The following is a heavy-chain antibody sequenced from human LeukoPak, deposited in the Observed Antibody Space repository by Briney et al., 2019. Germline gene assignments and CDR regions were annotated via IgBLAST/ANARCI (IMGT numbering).Heavy chain of an antibody. CDR1: GFTFSSYA. J-gene: IGHJ4*02. Sequence: HPGGSLRLSCAASGFTFSSYAMSWVRQAPGKGLEWVSAISGSGGSTYYADSVKGRFTISRDSSKNTLYLQMNSLRAEDTAVYYCARAGGYCTNGVCFDFDYWGQGTLVTVSS. CDR3: ARAGGYCTNGVCFDFDY. D-gene: IGHD2-8*01. CDR2: ISGSGGST. V-gene: IGHV3-23*01.